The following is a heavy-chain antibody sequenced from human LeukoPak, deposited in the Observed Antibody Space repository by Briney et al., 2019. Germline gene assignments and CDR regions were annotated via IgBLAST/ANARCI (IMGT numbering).Heavy chain of an antibody. CDR3: AKGGGYSSKNDY. Sequence: GGSLRLSCAASGFIFSSYAMSWVRQAPGKGLEWVSAISGSGGSTYYADPVKGRFTISRDNSKNTLYLQMNSLRAEDTAVYYCAKGGGYSSKNDYWGQGTLVTVSS. CDR2: ISGSGGST. V-gene: IGHV3-23*01. J-gene: IGHJ4*02. CDR1: GFIFSSYA. D-gene: IGHD5-12*01.